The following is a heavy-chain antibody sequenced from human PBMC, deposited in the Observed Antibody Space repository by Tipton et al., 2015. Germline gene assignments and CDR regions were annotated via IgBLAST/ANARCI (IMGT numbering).Heavy chain of an antibody. CDR2: IYYSGST. CDR3: ARGAGATFDY. V-gene: IGHV4-59*01. CDR1: GGSIRSYN. J-gene: IGHJ4*02. Sequence: TLSLTCTVSGGSIRSYNWSWIWKPPGEGMEWIGYIYYSGSTNYNPSLKSRVTITVDTSKNKFSLKLSSVTAADTAVYYCARGAGATFDYWGQGSLFTVSS.